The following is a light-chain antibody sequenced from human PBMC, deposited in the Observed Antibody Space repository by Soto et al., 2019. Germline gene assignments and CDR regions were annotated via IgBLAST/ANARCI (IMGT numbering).Light chain of an antibody. V-gene: IGKV3-11*01. Sequence: EIVLTQSPVTLSLSPGERATLSCRASQSIRTFLAWYQQKPGQAPRLLVYDASNRATDIPARFSGSGSGTDFTLTISSLEPEDFAVYYCQQRSNWPRLTFGGGTKVDIK. CDR2: DAS. CDR1: QSIRTF. J-gene: IGKJ4*01. CDR3: QQRSNWPRLT.